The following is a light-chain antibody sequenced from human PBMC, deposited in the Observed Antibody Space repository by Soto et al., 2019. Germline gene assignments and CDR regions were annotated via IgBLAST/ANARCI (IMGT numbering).Light chain of an antibody. CDR1: SSDVGGYKY. CDR2: DVS. Sequence: QSVLTQPASVSGSPGQSITNSCTGTSSDVGGYKYVSWYQQHPGKAPKLMIYDVSNRPSGVSNRFSGSKSGNTASLTISGLQAEDEADYYCSSYTSSSTRVFGTGTKLTVL. CDR3: SSYTSSSTRV. J-gene: IGLJ1*01. V-gene: IGLV2-14*01.